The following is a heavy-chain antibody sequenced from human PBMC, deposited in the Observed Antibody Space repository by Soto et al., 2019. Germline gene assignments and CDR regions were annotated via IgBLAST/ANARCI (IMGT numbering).Heavy chain of an antibody. V-gene: IGHV3-30*18. D-gene: IGHD3-10*01. CDR3: AKDQGELLSPNWFDP. J-gene: IGHJ5*02. CDR2: ISYDGSNK. Sequence: QVQLVESGGGVVQPGRSLRLSCAASGFTFSSYGMHWVRQAPGKGLKWVAVISYDGSNKYYADSVKGRFTISRDNSKNTLYLQMNSLRAEDTAVYYCAKDQGELLSPNWFDPWGQGTLVTVSS. CDR1: GFTFSSYG.